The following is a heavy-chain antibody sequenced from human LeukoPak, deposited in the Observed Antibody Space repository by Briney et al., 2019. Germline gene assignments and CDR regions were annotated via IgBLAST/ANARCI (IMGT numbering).Heavy chain of an antibody. D-gene: IGHD3-22*01. CDR2: IKHNGGEK. CDR3: ARDRGWRSSGYYLYHFDY. Sequence: PGGSLRLSCVGSGFTFSRYWLSWVRQAPGKGLEWVASIKHNGGEKYYVDSVKGRFTISRDNAKNSLYLEMSSLRVEDTAVYYCARDRGWRSSGYYLYHFDYWGQGTLVTFAS. V-gene: IGHV3-7*01. CDR1: GFTFSRYW. J-gene: IGHJ4*02.